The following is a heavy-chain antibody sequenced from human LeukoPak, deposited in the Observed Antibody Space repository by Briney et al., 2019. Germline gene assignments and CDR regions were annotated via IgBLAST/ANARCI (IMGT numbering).Heavy chain of an antibody. CDR1: GFTFTSYS. V-gene: IGHV3-64D*06. D-gene: IGHD3-16*01. CDR2: ISNIGGPT. J-gene: IGHJ3*01. CDR3: AKHRPPYYEGDVFDV. Sequence: PGGSLRLSCSASGFTFTSYSMHWVRQGPGKGLELVSGISNIGGPTDYADSVKGRFSMSRDNSKNTVYLQMSSLRAEDTALYYCAKHRPPYYEGDVFDVWGQGTMVTVSS.